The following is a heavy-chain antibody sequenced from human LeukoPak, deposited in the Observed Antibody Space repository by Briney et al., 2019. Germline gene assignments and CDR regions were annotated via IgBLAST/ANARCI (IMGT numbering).Heavy chain of an antibody. V-gene: IGHV4-39*01. D-gene: IGHD3-3*01. CDR2: IYYTGTT. Sequence: SETLSLTCTVSGGSISSSSYYWGWIRQSPGKGLEWVGSIYYTGTTYYSPSLKSRLTISVDTSENQFSLRLSSVTAADTAVYYCVVWSGYYTDDYWGQGTLVTVSS. J-gene: IGHJ4*02. CDR1: GGSISSSSYY. CDR3: VVWSGYYTDDY.